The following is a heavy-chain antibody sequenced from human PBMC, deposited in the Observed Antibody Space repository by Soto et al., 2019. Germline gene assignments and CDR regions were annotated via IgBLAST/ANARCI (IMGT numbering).Heavy chain of an antibody. Sequence: QVQLVESGGGVVQPGRSLRLSCAASGFTFSSYAMHWVRQAPGKGLEWVAVISYDGSNKYYADSVKGRFTISRDNSKNTLYLQMNSLRAEDTAVYYCARDVGATKWGGVYWGQGTLVTVSS. V-gene: IGHV3-30-3*01. CDR2: ISYDGSNK. J-gene: IGHJ4*02. D-gene: IGHD1-26*01. CDR1: GFTFSSYA. CDR3: ARDVGATKWGGVY.